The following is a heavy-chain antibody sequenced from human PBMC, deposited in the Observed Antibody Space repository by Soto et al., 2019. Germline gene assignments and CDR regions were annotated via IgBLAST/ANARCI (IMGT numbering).Heavy chain of an antibody. D-gene: IGHD5-12*01. CDR2: MNPNSGNT. Sequence: ASVKVSCKASGYTFTSYDINWVRQATGQGLEWMGWMNPNSGNTGYAQKFQGRVTMTRNTSISTAYMELSSLRSEDTAVYYCARDIGGGYDSQYYFDYWGQGTLVTVSS. CDR3: ARDIGGGYDSQYYFDY. J-gene: IGHJ4*02. V-gene: IGHV1-8*01. CDR1: GYTFTSYD.